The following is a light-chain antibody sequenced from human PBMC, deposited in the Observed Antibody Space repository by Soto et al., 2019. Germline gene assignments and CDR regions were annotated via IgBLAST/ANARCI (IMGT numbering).Light chain of an antibody. CDR3: QQLSTYPST. J-gene: IGKJ4*01. V-gene: IGKV1-5*03. CDR2: KAS. CDR1: QTISSW. Sequence: DIQMTQSPSTLSGSVGDRVTITCRASQTISSWLAWYQQKPGKAPKLLIYKASTLKSGVPSRFGGSGSGTEFTLTISSLQPDDFATYYCQQLSTYPSTFGGGT.